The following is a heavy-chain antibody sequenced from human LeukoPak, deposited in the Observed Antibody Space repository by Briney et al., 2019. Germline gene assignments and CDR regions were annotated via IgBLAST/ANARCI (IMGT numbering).Heavy chain of an antibody. J-gene: IGHJ4*02. V-gene: IGHV3-23*01. CDR3: AKGKASHY. Sequence: GGSLRLSCAASGFSFTSYAMSWVRQGPGKGLEWVSAISGSGGSTYYADSVKGRFTISRDNSKNTLYLQMNNLRADDTAVYYCAKGKASHYWGQGTLVTVSS. CDR1: GFSFTSYA. CDR2: ISGSGGST.